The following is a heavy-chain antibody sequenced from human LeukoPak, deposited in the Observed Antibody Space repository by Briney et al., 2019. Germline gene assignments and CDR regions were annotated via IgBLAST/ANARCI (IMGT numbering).Heavy chain of an antibody. Sequence: SETLSLTCTVSGGSISSSSYYWGWIRQPPGKGLEWIGEINHSGSTNYNPSLKSRVTISVDTSKNQFSLKLSSVTAADTAVYYCASGRRARRGGFDYWGQGTLVTVSS. CDR1: GGSISSSSYY. D-gene: IGHD6-6*01. J-gene: IGHJ4*02. CDR2: INHSGST. V-gene: IGHV4-39*07. CDR3: ASGRRARRGGFDY.